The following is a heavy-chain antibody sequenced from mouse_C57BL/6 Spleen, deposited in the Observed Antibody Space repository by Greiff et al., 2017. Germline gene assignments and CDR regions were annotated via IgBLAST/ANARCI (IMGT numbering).Heavy chain of an antibody. J-gene: IGHJ4*01. V-gene: IGHV5-17*01. Sequence: EVQGVESGGGLVKPGGSLKLSCAASGFTFSDYGMHWVRQAPEKGLEWVAYISSGSSTIYYADTVKGRFTISRDNAKNTLFLQMTSLRSEDTAMYYCARNKWLLPYYAMDYWGQGTSVTVSS. CDR1: GFTFSDYG. CDR3: ARNKWLLPYYAMDY. CDR2: ISSGSSTI. D-gene: IGHD2-3*01.